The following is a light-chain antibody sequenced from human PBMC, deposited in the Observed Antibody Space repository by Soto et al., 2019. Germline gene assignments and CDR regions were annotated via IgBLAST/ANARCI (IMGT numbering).Light chain of an antibody. J-gene: IGLJ2*01. CDR1: NSDVGSSNL. V-gene: IGLV2-23*02. CDR3: CSYAGSGTYVV. CDR2: EVS. Sequence: QAVVTQPASVSGSPGQSITISCTGTNSDVGSSNLVSWYQQHPGKAPKLMIYEVSNRPSGISNRFSASKSGSTASLTISGLQAEDEADYYCCSYAGSGTYVVFGGGTQLTVL.